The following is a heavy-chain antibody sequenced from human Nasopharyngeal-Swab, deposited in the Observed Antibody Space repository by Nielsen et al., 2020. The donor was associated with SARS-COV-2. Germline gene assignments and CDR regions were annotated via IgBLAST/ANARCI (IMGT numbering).Heavy chain of an antibody. CDR2: ISGSGGST. V-gene: IGHV3-23*01. Sequence: GESLKISCAASGFTFSSYAMSWVRQAPGKGPEWVSAISGSGGSTYYADSVKGRFTISRDNSKNTLYLQMNSLRAEDTAVYYCAKHDAHYYMDVWGKGTTVTVSS. CDR1: GFTFSSYA. J-gene: IGHJ6*03. CDR3: AKHDAHYYMDV.